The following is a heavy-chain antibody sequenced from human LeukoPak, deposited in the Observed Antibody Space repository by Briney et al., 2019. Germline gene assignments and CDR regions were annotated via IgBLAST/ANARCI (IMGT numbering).Heavy chain of an antibody. Sequence: GGSLRLSCAASGFTFSSFAMSWVRQAPGNGLEWVSAMSGSGATIYYADSVKGRVTISRDSSKNTLYLQMNSLRAEDTAVYYCAKGSGGSYYGYFDYWGQGTLVTVSS. CDR1: GFTFSSFA. V-gene: IGHV3-23*01. CDR3: AKGSGGSYYGYFDY. D-gene: IGHD1-26*01. CDR2: MSGSGATI. J-gene: IGHJ4*02.